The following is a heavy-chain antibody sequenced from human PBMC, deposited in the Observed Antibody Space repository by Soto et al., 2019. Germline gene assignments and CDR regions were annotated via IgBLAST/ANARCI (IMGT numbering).Heavy chain of an antibody. J-gene: IGHJ5*02. V-gene: IGHV4-34*01. CDR2: INHSGST. CDR1: GGPFSGYI. Sequence: SETLSLTCAVQGGPFSGYICTWIRQPPGKGLQWIRQINHSGSTYYSPSLKSRLTISVDKSNNQVSLKLTSVTAAETAVYSCARDLPGSGLDFDTWGQGTLVTVSS. CDR3: ARDLPGSGLDFDT. D-gene: IGHD6-19*01.